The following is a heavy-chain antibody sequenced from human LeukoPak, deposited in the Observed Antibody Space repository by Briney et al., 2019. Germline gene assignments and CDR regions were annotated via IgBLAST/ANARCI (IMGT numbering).Heavy chain of an antibody. CDR2: IYYIGST. Sequence: PSEALSLTCAVPGGSISGYLWSWIREPPGEGLEWIGYIYYIGSTHYNPSLKSRVTIPVDTSKNRFSLMLNSVTSAHTAVYYCARNEVSSWYPNIDYWGQGNLVTVSS. CDR3: ARNEVSSWYPNIDY. CDR1: GGSISGYL. V-gene: IGHV4-59*01. J-gene: IGHJ4*02. D-gene: IGHD6-13*01.